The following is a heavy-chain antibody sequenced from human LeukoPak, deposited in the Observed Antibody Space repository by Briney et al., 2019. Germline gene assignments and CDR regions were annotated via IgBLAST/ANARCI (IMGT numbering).Heavy chain of an antibody. CDR1: GASFSGDY. J-gene: IGHJ4*02. V-gene: IGHV4-34*01. CDR2: INHSGRS. Sequence: SQTLSLTCAVSGASFSGDYWSWLRQPPGKGLEWIAEINHSGRSNFNPSLQGRVTISVDTSKNQFSLNLSSVTAADTARYYCARGLYDSGDYYYGIRAYYFGQWGQGTLVTVSS. D-gene: IGHD3-22*01. CDR3: ARGLYDSGDYYYGIRAYYFGQ.